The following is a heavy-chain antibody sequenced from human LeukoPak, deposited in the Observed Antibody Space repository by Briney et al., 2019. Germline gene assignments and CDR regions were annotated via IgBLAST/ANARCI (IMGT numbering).Heavy chain of an antibody. CDR1: GFTFSSSA. V-gene: IGHV3-7*01. CDR3: ARSFFGYYFDY. CDR2: IKQDGSEK. J-gene: IGHJ4*02. D-gene: IGHD3-10*01. Sequence: GGSLRLSCAASGFTFSSSAMSWVRQAPGKGLEWVANIKQDGSEKYYVDSVKGRFTISRDNAKNSLYLQMNSLRAEDTAVYYCARSFFGYYFDYWGQGTLVTVSS.